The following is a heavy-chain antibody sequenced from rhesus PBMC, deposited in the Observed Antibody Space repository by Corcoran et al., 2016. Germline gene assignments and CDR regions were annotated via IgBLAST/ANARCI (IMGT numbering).Heavy chain of an antibody. V-gene: IGHV4-147*01. D-gene: IGHD2-8*01. Sequence: QVQLQESVPGLVKPSETLSLTAAASGGPSSGYYCTWIRPPPLKARERCGVVFVGTVITTYIPAQMGRGTISPTTPTSRCSLQLSSGTAADTAVYYCGVGPCSGGVCYVFGFDVWGPGVLVTVSS. J-gene: IGHJ5-1*01. CDR1: GGPSSGYY. CDR3: GVGPCSGGVCYVFGFDV. CDR2: VFVGTVIT.